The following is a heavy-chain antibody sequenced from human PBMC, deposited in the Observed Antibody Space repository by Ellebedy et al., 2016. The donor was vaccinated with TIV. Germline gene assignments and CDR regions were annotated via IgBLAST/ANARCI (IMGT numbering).Heavy chain of an antibody. V-gene: IGHV4-34*01. D-gene: IGHD5-18*01. CDR1: GGSFSDYY. J-gene: IGHJ4*02. CDR3: ARGRTPMVAKPRYFVY. CDR2: INHSGST. Sequence: SETLSLTXAVYGGSFSDYYWSWIRQPPGKGLEWIGEINHSGSTNYNPSLKSRVTISVDTSKNQFSLKLSSVTAADTAVYYCARGRTPMVAKPRYFVYWGQGTLVTVSS.